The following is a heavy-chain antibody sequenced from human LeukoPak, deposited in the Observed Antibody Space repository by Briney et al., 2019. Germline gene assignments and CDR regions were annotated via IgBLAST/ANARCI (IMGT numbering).Heavy chain of an antibody. CDR2: IRSKAYGGTT. J-gene: IGHJ4*02. Sequence: GGSLRLSCTASGFTFGDYAMSWFRQAPGKGLEWVGFIRSKAYGGTTEYAASVKGRFTISRDDSKSIAYLQMNSLKTEVTAVYYCTGTGSGSYYPYYFDYWGQGTLVTVSS. CDR3: TGTGSGSYYPYYFDY. V-gene: IGHV3-49*03. D-gene: IGHD3-10*01. CDR1: GFTFGDYA.